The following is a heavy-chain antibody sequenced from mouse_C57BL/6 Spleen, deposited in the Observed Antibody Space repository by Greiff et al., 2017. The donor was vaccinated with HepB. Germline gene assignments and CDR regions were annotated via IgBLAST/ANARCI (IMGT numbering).Heavy chain of an antibody. J-gene: IGHJ4*01. CDR1: GYTFTSYT. V-gene: IGHV1-4*01. CDR3: ARSYSNDEGDAMDY. D-gene: IGHD2-12*01. CDR2: INPSSGYT. Sequence: QVQLQQSGAELARPGASVKMSCKASGYTFTSYTMHWVKQRPGQGLEWIGYINPSSGYTKYNQKFKDKATLTADKSSSTAYMQLSSLTSEDSAVYYCARSYSNDEGDAMDYWGQGTSVTVSS.